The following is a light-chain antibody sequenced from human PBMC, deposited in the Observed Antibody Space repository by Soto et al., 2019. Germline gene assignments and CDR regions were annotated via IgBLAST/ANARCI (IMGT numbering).Light chain of an antibody. CDR1: QSIAYY. J-gene: IGKJ4*01. V-gene: IGKV1-39*01. CDR3: QQSYSTTLT. CDR2: TTF. Sequence: DIQMTQSPSSLSASVGDRVTITCRASQSIAYYLNWYHQQQGRAPRAXIYTTFSLHSGVRSKFSGRASGTDCTRTISSLQPEDFATYYCQQSYSTTLTFGGGTQVEIK.